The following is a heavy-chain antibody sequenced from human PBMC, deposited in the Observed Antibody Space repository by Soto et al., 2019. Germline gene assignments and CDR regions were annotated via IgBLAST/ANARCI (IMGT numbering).Heavy chain of an antibody. Sequence: PGGSLRLSCAASGLTFRSYWMHWVRQAPGKGLVWVSDIIDSGGSTYYADSVKGRFTISRDNSKSTLYLQMNSLRAEDTALYYCAKGRSYYYYYGVDVWGQGTTVTVS. CDR2: IIDSGGST. J-gene: IGHJ6*02. V-gene: IGHV3-23*01. CDR3: AKGRSYYYYYGVDV. CDR1: GLTFRSYW.